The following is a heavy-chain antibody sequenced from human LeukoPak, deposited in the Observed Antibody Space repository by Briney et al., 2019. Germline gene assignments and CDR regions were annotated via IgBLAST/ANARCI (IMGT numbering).Heavy chain of an antibody. CDR1: GFTFGDYA. CDR2: IRSKAYGGTT. CDR3: TRVYCSGGSCYRLHY. V-gene: IGHV3-49*03. Sequence: GRSLRLSCTASGFTFGDYAMSWFRQAPGKGLEWVGFIRSKAYGGTTEYAASVKGRFTISRDDSKSIAYLQMNSLKTEDTAVFYCTRVYCSGGSCYRLHYWGQGTLVTVSS. J-gene: IGHJ4*02. D-gene: IGHD2-15*01.